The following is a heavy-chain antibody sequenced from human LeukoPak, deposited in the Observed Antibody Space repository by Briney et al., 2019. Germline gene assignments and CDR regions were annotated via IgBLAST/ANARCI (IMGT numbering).Heavy chain of an antibody. CDR2: IGTYKGDT. D-gene: IGHD3-22*01. J-gene: IGHJ4*02. CDR3: AGEGHYDSSGYPPNY. V-gene: IGHV1-18*01. CDR1: GYIFNNYG. Sequence: GASVKVSCKASGYIFNNYGISWVRQAPGQGLEWMGWIGTYKGDTNYPQKFQGRITMTTETSTSTAYMELRSLRYDDTAVYYCAGEGHYDSSGYPPNYWGQGTLVTVSS.